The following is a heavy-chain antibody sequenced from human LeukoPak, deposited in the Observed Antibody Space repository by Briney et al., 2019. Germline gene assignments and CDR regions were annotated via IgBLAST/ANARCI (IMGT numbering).Heavy chain of an antibody. J-gene: IGHJ4*02. CDR1: GYTFTGYY. V-gene: IGHV1-2*02. CDR3: ARDYGYYYGSGSYGVGSYFDY. Sequence: ASVKVSCKASGYTFTGYYMHWVRQAPGQGLEWMGWINPNSGGTNYAQKFQGRVTMTRDTSISTAYMELSRLRSDDTAVYYCARDYGYYYGSGSYGVGSYFDYWGQGTLVTVSS. D-gene: IGHD3-10*01. CDR2: INPNSGGT.